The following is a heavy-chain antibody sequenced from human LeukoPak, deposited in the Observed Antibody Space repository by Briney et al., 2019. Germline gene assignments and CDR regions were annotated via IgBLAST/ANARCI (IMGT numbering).Heavy chain of an antibody. CDR3: ARDRGYNYAPLDN. CDR2: INSDGGDT. CDR1: GFTFNRYW. V-gene: IGHV3-74*01. J-gene: IGHJ4*02. D-gene: IGHD5-18*01. Sequence: PGGSLRLSCAASGFTFNRYWMHWVRQAPGKGLVWVSRINSDGGDTDYADSVKGRFTISRDNAKNTVDLQMNGLRDEDTAVYYCARDRGYNYAPLDNWGQGALVTVSS.